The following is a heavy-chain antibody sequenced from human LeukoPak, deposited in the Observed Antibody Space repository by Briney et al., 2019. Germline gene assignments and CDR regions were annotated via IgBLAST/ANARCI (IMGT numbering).Heavy chain of an antibody. CDR2: ISYDGSNK. CDR3: RYCNGGSCYRAAFDV. J-gene: IGHJ3*01. D-gene: IGHD2-15*01. Sequence: GGSLRLSCAASGFTFSSYGMHWVRQAPGKGLEWVAVISYDGSNKYYADSVKGRFTISRDNSKNTLYLQMNSLRAEDTAVYCVRYCNGGSCYRAAFDVWGPGTMVTVSS. CDR1: GFTFSSYG. V-gene: IGHV3-30*03.